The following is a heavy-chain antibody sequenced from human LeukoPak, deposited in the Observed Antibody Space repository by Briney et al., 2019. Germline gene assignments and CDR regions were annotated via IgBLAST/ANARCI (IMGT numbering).Heavy chain of an antibody. CDR1: GYTFTSYD. J-gene: IGHJ4*02. V-gene: IGHV1-8*01. Sequence: GASVKVSCKASGYTFTSYDINWVRQATGQGLEWMGWMNPNSGNTGYAQKFQGRVTMTRDTSISTAYMELRSLRSDDTAVYYCARTFRWSLSHFDYWGQGTLVTVSS. D-gene: IGHD4-23*01. CDR3: ARTFRWSLSHFDY. CDR2: MNPNSGNT.